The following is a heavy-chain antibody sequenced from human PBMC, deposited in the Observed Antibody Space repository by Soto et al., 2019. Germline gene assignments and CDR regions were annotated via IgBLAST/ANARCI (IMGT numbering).Heavy chain of an antibody. CDR3: ARGRYGDYGY. Sequence: SSETLSLTCAVYGGSFSGYYWSWIRQPPGKGLEWIGEINHSGSTNYNPSLKSRVTISVDTSKNQFSLKLSSVTAADTAVYYCARGRYGDYGYWGQGTLVTVSS. D-gene: IGHD4-17*01. J-gene: IGHJ4*02. CDR2: INHSGST. V-gene: IGHV4-34*01. CDR1: GGSFSGYY.